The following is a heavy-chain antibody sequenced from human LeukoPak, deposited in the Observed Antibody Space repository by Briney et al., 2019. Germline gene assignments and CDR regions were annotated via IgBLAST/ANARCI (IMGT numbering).Heavy chain of an antibody. CDR1: GFTFSSYG. Sequence: PGGSLRLSCAASGFTFSSYGMHWVRQAPGKGLEWVAFIRYDGSNKYYADSVKGRFTISRDNSKNTLYLQMNSLRAEDTAVYYCAKPPRAMALGVNYYYMDVWGKGTTVTVSS. CDR3: AKPPRAMALGVNYYYMDV. V-gene: IGHV3-30*02. D-gene: IGHD5-18*01. CDR2: IRYDGSNK. J-gene: IGHJ6*03.